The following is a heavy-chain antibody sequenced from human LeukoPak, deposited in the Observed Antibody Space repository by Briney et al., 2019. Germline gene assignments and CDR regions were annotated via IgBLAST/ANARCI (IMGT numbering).Heavy chain of an antibody. CDR2: INTNTGNP. Sequence: ASVKVSCKASGYTFTSYAMNWVRQAPGQGLEWMGWINTNTGNPTYAQGFTGRFVFSLDTSVSTAYLQISSLKAEDTAVYYCARDQPAYCGGDCYQVKDFDYWGQGTLVTVSS. V-gene: IGHV7-4-1*02. J-gene: IGHJ4*02. D-gene: IGHD2-21*02. CDR1: GYTFTSYA. CDR3: ARDQPAYCGGDCYQVKDFDY.